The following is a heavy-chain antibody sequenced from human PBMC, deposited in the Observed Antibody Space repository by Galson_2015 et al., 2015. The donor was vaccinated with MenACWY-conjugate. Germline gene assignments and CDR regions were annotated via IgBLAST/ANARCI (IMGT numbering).Heavy chain of an antibody. V-gene: IGHV6-1*01. D-gene: IGHD2-2*01. J-gene: IGHJ5*01. Sequence: CAISGDSVSSDSAAWNWIRQSPSRGLEWLGRTYYRSKWYNEYALSVKSRIGVSPDTSNNQFSLQLNSLTLEDTAVYYCARAHCSRSSCSLGLDPWGQGTAVTVSS. CDR3: ARAHCSRSSCSLGLDP. CDR1: GDSVSSDSAA. CDR2: TYYRSKWYN.